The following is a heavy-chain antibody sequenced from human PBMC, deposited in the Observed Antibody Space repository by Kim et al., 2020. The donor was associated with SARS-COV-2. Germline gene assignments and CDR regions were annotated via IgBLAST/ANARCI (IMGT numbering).Heavy chain of an antibody. J-gene: IGHJ4*02. D-gene: IGHD6-13*01. CDR3: ARAAVEQQLAPGY. Sequence: GGSLRLSCAASGFTFSNSYMSWIRQAPGKGLEWVSHISSNSSGTTYADSVKGRFTISRDNAKNSLYLQMNSLRAEDTAVYYCARAAVEQQLAPGYWGQGTLVTVSS. CDR2: ISSNSSGT. CDR1: GFTFSNSY. V-gene: IGHV3-11*05.